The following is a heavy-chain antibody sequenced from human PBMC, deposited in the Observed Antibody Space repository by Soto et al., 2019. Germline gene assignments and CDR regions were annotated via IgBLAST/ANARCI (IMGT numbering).Heavy chain of an antibody. J-gene: IGHJ4*02. CDR3: ARALRLYDYVWGSYRSYYFDY. CDR1: GGSFSGYY. D-gene: IGHD3-16*02. V-gene: IGHV4-34*01. CDR2: INHSGST. Sequence: SETLSLTCAVYGGSFSGYYWSWIRQPPGKGLEWIGEINHSGSTNYNPSLKSRVTISVDTSKNQFSLKLSSVTAADTAVYYCARALRLYDYVWGSYRSYYFDYWGQGTLVTVSS.